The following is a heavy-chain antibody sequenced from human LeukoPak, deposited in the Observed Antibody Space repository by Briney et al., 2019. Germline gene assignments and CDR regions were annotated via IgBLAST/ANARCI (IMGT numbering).Heavy chain of an antibody. D-gene: IGHD3-9*01. V-gene: IGHV1-18*01. Sequence: ASVKVSCKASGYTFTSYGISWVRQAPGQGLEWMGWISAYNGNKNYAQKLQGRVTMTTDTSTSTAYMELRSLRSDDTAVYYCARDPYDILTGYYDPWGQGTLVTVSS. CDR3: ARDPYDILTGYYDP. J-gene: IGHJ5*02. CDR2: ISAYNGNK. CDR1: GYTFTSYG.